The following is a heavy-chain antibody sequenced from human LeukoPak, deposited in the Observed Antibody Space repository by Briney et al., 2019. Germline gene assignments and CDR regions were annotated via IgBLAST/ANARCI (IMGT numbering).Heavy chain of an antibody. CDR3: ARGNYGGNPPDY. Sequence: GGSLRLSCAASGFTFSSYGMHWVRQAPGKGLEWVAVISYDGTNKYYADSVKGRFTISRDNSKNTLYLQMNSLRAEDTALYYCARGNYGGNPPDYWGQGTLVTVSS. J-gene: IGHJ4*02. CDR2: ISYDGTNK. D-gene: IGHD4-23*01. V-gene: IGHV3-30*03. CDR1: GFTFSSYG.